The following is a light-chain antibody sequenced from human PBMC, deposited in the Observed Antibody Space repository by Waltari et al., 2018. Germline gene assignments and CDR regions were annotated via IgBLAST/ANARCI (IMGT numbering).Light chain of an antibody. Sequence: DIQMTQSPSSLSASVGDRVTITCRASENTNNYLNWFQQKPGKAPKLLIYKSSSLQSGVPSRFSGSGSGTDYTFTINSLQSEDVATYYCQHNYGTLTFGGGTKVEIK. CDR1: ENTNNY. V-gene: IGKV1-39*01. J-gene: IGKJ4*01. CDR2: KSS. CDR3: QHNYGTLT.